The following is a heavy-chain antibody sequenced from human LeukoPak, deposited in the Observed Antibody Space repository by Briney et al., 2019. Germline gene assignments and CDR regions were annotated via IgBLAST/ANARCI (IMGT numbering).Heavy chain of an antibody. Sequence: PSETLSLTCTVSGGSISSYYWSWIRQPPGKGLEWIGYIYYSGSTNYNPSLKSRVTISVDTSKNQFSLKPSSVTAADTAVYYCARHVVVLSAPNYYYYGMDVWGQGTTVTVSS. D-gene: IGHD2-15*01. CDR1: GGSISSYY. CDR3: ARHVVVLSAPNYYYYGMDV. CDR2: IYYSGST. V-gene: IGHV4-59*08. J-gene: IGHJ6*02.